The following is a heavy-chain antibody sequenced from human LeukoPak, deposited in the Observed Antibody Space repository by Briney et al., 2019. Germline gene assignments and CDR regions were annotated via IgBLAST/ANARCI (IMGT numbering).Heavy chain of an antibody. CDR3: AKLFGYGSGYSYFDL. CDR2: IWYDGSNK. V-gene: IGHV3-33*06. D-gene: IGHD3-22*01. Sequence: PGRSLRLSCAASGFTFSSYGMHWVRQAPGKGLEWVAVIWYDGSNKYYADSVRGRFTTSRDNSKNTLCLQMNSLRAEDTAVYYCAKLFGYGSGYSYFDLWGRGTLVTVSS. CDR1: GFTFSSYG. J-gene: IGHJ2*01.